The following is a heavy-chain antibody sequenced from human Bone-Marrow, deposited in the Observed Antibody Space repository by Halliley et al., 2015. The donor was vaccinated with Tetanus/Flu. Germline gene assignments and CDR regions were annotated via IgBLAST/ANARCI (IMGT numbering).Heavy chain of an antibody. V-gene: IGHV4-59*01. CDR2: MHHNGYT. CDR3: VRDIPYIGSFYYFDY. D-gene: IGHD1-26*01. CDR1: GDSITNSF. Sequence: LRLSCTVSGDSITNSFWSWIRQPPGKGLEWIGYMHHNGYTTYNPSLESRVTMSIDTSKNQFSLRLSSVTAADTAVYYCVRDIPYIGSFYYFDYWGQGTLVTVSS. J-gene: IGHJ4*02.